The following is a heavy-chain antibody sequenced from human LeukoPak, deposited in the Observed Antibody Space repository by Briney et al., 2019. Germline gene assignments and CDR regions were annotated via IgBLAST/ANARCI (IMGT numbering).Heavy chain of an antibody. J-gene: IGHJ3*02. V-gene: IGHV3-23*01. D-gene: IGHD6-13*01. Sequence: GGSLRLSCAASGFTFSSYAMSWVRQAPGKGLECISGFSGSGGSTYYADSVKGRFTISRDNSKNTLYLQMNSLRAEDTAVYYCAKDLTPRDSRSWYTDAFDIWGQGTMVTVSS. CDR2: FSGSGGST. CDR1: GFTFSSYA. CDR3: AKDLTPRDSRSWYTDAFDI.